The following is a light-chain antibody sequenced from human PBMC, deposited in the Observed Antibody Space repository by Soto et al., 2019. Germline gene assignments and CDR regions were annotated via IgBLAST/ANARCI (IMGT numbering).Light chain of an antibody. V-gene: IGKV3-20*01. Sequence: IVLTQSPGTLSLSPGERATLSCRASQTISSNSLAWYQQKPGQAPRLLIHGASSRATGIPDRFSGSGSGADFTLTISRLEPEDSAVYYCQQPDTFGQGTKLEIK. CDR1: QTISSNS. CDR3: QQPDT. CDR2: GAS. J-gene: IGKJ2*01.